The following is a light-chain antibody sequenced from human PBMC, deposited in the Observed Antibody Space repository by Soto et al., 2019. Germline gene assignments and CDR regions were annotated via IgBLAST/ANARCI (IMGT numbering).Light chain of an antibody. CDR3: QQSFSAPLT. V-gene: IGKV1-39*01. J-gene: IGKJ4*01. CDR2: TAS. CDR1: QNIKKY. Sequence: DIQMTQSPSALSASVGDRVTITCRASQNIKKYLNWYRQKPGKAPDLLIYTASSLQVGFPSRFSGSGSGTDFSLTITSLQPEDSATYFCQQSFSAPLTFGGGTKVVIK.